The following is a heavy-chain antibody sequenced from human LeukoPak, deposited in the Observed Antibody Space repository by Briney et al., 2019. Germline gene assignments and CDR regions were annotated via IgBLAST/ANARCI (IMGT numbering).Heavy chain of an antibody. V-gene: IGHV3-30*18. CDR3: AKDHGRDGYNFDY. Sequence: GGSLRLSCAASGFTFSSYGMHWVRQAPGKGLEWVAVISYDGSNKYHADSVKGRFTISRDNSKNTLYLQMNSLRAEDTAVYYCAKDHGRDGYNFDYWGQGTLVTVSS. CDR1: GFTFSSYG. CDR2: ISYDGSNK. D-gene: IGHD5-24*01. J-gene: IGHJ4*02.